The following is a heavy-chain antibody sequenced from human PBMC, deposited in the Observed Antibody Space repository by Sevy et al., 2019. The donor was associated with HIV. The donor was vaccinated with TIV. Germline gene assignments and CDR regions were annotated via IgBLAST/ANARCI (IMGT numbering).Heavy chain of an antibody. J-gene: IGHJ4*02. Sequence: GGSLRLSCAASGFTFSRYAMSWVRQAPGKGLEWVSAISGSGGSTYYADSVKGRFTISRDNSKNTLYLQMNSLRAEDTAVYYCAKAPSWNDAWRFDYWGQGTLVTVSS. CDR2: ISGSGGST. V-gene: IGHV3-23*01. CDR1: GFTFSRYA. D-gene: IGHD1-1*01. CDR3: AKAPSWNDAWRFDY.